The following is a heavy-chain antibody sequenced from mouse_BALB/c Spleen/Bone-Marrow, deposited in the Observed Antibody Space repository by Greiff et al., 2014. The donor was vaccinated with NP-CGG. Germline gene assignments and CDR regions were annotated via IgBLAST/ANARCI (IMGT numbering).Heavy chain of an antibody. CDR3: AGNWEWFAY. Sequence: VQLQQSGPELVKPGASVKMSCKASGYTFTSYYIHWLKQRPGQGLEWIGWIYPGVGYTKYNEKFKGKTTLTADKSSSTAYMLLSSLTSEDSAIYFCAGNWEWFAYWGQGTLVTVSA. CDR1: GYTFTSYY. CDR2: IYPGVGYT. V-gene: IGHV1S56*01. J-gene: IGHJ3*01. D-gene: IGHD4-1*01.